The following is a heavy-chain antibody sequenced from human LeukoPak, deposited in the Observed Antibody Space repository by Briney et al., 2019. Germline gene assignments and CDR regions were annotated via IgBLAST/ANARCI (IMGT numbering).Heavy chain of an antibody. D-gene: IGHD6-13*01. J-gene: IGHJ4*02. CDR1: GGTFSSYA. V-gene: IGHV1-69*05. CDR3: ASQYSSSWRTPFDY. Sequence: SVKVSCKASGGTFSSYAISWVRQAPGQGLECMGGIIPIFGTANYAQKFQGRVTITTDESTSTAYMELSSLRSEDTAVYYCASQYSSSWRTPFDYWGQGTLVTVSS. CDR2: IIPIFGTA.